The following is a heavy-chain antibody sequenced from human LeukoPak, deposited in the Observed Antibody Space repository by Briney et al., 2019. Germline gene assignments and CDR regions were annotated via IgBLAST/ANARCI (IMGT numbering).Heavy chain of an antibody. J-gene: IGHJ4*02. D-gene: IGHD1-14*01. CDR2: VYTTGT. V-gene: IGHV4-4*07. CDR3: VRLRNTMFDY. Sequence: TSETLSLTCTVSGGSFSDYYWGWVRQPAGETLEWIGRVYTTGTNFNPSLKSRVAMSMDTSKNQFSLILDSMTAADTAVYYCVRLRNTMFDYWGQGTLVTVSS. CDR1: GGSFSDYY.